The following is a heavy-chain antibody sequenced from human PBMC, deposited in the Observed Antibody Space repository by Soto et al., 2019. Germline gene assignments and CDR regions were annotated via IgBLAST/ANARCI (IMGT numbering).Heavy chain of an antibody. CDR3: ATVGRANYFDN. J-gene: IGHJ4*02. CDR2: ISGGGINT. CDR1: GFSFSGYD. V-gene: IGHV3-23*01. Sequence: GSLRLSWAASGFSFSGYDLASVRQAPGKGLEWVSVISGGGINTPYADSVKGRFTISRDNSKKTLYRQMNSLRADDTAVYYCATVGRANYFDNWGQGTLVTVSS.